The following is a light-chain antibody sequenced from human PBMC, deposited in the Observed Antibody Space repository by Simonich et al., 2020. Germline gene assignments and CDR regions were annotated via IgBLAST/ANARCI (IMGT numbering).Light chain of an antibody. V-gene: IGLV2-11*01. Sequence: QSALTQPRSVSGSPGQSVPISCTGTSRDVGGYTYVSWYQQHPVTAPKLMIYDVRKRHSGFPDRFSVSKSGNTASLTICGLQAEDEADYYCCSYAGSYTWVFGGGTKLTVL. J-gene: IGLJ3*02. CDR2: DVR. CDR1: SRDVGGYTY. CDR3: CSYAGSYTWV.